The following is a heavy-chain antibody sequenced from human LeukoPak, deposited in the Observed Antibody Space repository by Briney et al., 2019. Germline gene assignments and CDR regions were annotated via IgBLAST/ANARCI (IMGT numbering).Heavy chain of an antibody. CDR1: GGSISSSNW. CDR2: IYHSGST. J-gene: IGHJ5*02. Sequence: SGTLSLTCAVSGGSISSSNWWSWVRQPPGKGLEWIGEIYHSGSTNYNPSLKSRVTISVDTSKNQFSLKLSSVTAADTAVYYCARDHSLWFGELLGFDPWGQGTLVTVSS. V-gene: IGHV4-4*02. CDR3: ARDHSLWFGELLGFDP. D-gene: IGHD3-10*01.